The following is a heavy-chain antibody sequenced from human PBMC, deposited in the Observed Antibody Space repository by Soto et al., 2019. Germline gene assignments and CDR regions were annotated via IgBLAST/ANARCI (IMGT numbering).Heavy chain of an antibody. CDR1: GGSISSSSYY. CDR2: IYYSGST. V-gene: IGHV4-39*01. Sequence: SETLSLTCTVSGGSISSSSYYWDWIRQPPGKGLEWIGSIYYSGSTYYNPSLKSRVTISVDTSKNQFSLKLSSVTAADTAVYYCARGYCSGGSCYRYWGQGSQVTVSS. CDR3: ARGYCSGGSCYRY. D-gene: IGHD2-15*01. J-gene: IGHJ4*02.